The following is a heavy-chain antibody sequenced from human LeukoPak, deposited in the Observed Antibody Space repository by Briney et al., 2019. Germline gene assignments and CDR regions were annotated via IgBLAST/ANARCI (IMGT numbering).Heavy chain of an antibody. CDR2: IKQDGSKK. CDR3: ATPLDYYDSSGYHQGGD. CDR1: GFTFRSYA. Sequence: GGSLRLSCGASGFTFRSYAMSWVRQAPGKGLEWVANIKQDGSKKNYVDSVKGRFTISRDNAKNSLYLQMNSLRAEDTAVYYCATPLDYYDSSGYHQGGDWGQGTLVTVSS. D-gene: IGHD3-22*01. V-gene: IGHV3-7*03. J-gene: IGHJ4*02.